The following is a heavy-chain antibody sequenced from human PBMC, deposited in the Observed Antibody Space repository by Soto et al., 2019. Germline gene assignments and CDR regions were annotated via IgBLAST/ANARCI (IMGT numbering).Heavy chain of an antibody. CDR2: ISDTGKTI. CDR1: GFAFGNYE. D-gene: IGHD6-19*01. V-gene: IGHV3-48*03. J-gene: IGHJ5*02. CDR3: ARAHGDSSNGWYWVNWFDP. Sequence: QPGGFLRLSCAASGFAFGNYEMNWVRQAPGKGLEWISYISDTGKTIYYADSVKGRFTISRDNAKNSLYLQMNGLRVEDTALYYCARAHGDSSNGWYWVNWFDPWGQGTLVTVSS.